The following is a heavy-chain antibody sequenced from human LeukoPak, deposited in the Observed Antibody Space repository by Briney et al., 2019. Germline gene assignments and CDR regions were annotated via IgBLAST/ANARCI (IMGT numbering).Heavy chain of an antibody. D-gene: IGHD3-10*01. CDR1: GASISTSSYY. J-gene: IGHJ5*02. Sequence: SETLSLTCTVSGASISTSSYYWGWIRQPPGKGLEWIANIYYSGSTYYNPSLKSRVTISVDTSKNQFSLKLTSVTAADTALYYCARTLYLYGSEYNWIDPWGQGTLVTVSS. CDR2: IYYSGST. V-gene: IGHV4-39*01. CDR3: ARTLYLYGSEYNWIDP.